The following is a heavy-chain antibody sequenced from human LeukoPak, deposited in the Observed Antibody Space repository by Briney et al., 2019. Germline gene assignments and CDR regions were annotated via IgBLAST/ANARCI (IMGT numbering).Heavy chain of an antibody. CDR3: ASVAPAEMATEPTYGMDV. D-gene: IGHD5-24*01. CDR2: IIPIFGTA. V-gene: IGHV1-69*13. J-gene: IGHJ6*02. Sequence: SVKVSCKASGGTFSSYAISWVRQAPGQGLEWMGGIIPIFGTANYAQKFQGRVTITADESSSTAYMELSSLRSEDTAVYYCASVAPAEMATEPTYGMDVWGQGTTVTVSS. CDR1: GGTFSSYA.